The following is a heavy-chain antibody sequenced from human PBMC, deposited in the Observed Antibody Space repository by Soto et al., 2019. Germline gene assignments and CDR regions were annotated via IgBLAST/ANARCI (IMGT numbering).Heavy chain of an antibody. D-gene: IGHD6-13*01. CDR2: INHSGST. Sequence: SETLSLTCAVYGGSFSGYYWSWIRQPPGKGLEWIGEINHSGSTNYNPSLKSRVTISVDTSKNQFSLKLSSVTAADTAVYYCAGWGNGLVAAGPSRWGQGTLVTVSS. J-gene: IGHJ4*02. V-gene: IGHV4-34*01. CDR1: GGSFSGYY. CDR3: AGWGNGLVAAGPSR.